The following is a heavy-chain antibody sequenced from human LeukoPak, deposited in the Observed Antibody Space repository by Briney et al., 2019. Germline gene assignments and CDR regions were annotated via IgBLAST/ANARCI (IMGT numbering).Heavy chain of an antibody. CDR1: GGSISSYY. J-gene: IGHJ3*02. D-gene: IGHD3-22*01. V-gene: IGHV4-59*01. CDR3: ALDSSGYYSAFDI. Sequence: PSETLSLTCTVSGGSISSYYWSWIRQPPGKGLEWIGYIYYSGSTNYNPSLKSRVTISVDTSKNQFSLKLSSVTAADTAVYYCALDSSGYYSAFDIWGQGTMVTVSS. CDR2: IYYSGST.